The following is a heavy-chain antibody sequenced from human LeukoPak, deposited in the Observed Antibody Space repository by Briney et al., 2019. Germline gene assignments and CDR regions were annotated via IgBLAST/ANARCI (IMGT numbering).Heavy chain of an antibody. V-gene: IGHV4-59*01. CDR2: IYYSGST. Sequence: PPETLSLTCIVSGGSISSYYWSWIRQPPGKGLEWIGYIYYSGSTNYNPSLKSRVTISVDTSKNQFSLKLSSVTAADTAVYCCARGLMMAVAGRGEFHYWGQGTLVTVSS. J-gene: IGHJ4*02. CDR1: GGSISSYY. D-gene: IGHD6-13*01. CDR3: ARGLMMAVAGRGEFHY.